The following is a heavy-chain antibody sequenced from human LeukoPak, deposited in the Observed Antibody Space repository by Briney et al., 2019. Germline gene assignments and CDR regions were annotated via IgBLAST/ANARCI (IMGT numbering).Heavy chain of an antibody. V-gene: IGHV4-30-4*07. J-gene: IGHJ6*02. CDR3: ARHGVNSGSYNYYYYGMDV. Sequence: SQTLSLTCAVSGGSISSGGYSWSWIRQPPGKGLEWIGYIYYSGSTNYNPSLKSRVTISVDTSKNQFSLKLSSVTAADTAVYYCARHGVNSGSYNYYYYGMDVWGQGTTVIVSS. D-gene: IGHD1-26*01. CDR2: IYYSGST. CDR1: GGSISSGGYS.